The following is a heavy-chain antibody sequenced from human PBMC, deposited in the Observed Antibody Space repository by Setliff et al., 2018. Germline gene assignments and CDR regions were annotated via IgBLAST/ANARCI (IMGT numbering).Heavy chain of an antibody. D-gene: IGHD2-8*01. J-gene: IGHJ6*02. CDR1: GASFSDYY. CDR3: AKEHVVISFVTNTHHHYGMDV. CDR2: INHSGST. Sequence: SETLSLTCTVYGASFSDYYWGWIRQPPGKGLEWIAEINHSGSTNYNPSLKSRVSISADTSMNHFSLRMTSVSAADTAVYYCAKEHVVISFVTNTHHHYGMDVWGQGATVTVSS. V-gene: IGHV4-34*01.